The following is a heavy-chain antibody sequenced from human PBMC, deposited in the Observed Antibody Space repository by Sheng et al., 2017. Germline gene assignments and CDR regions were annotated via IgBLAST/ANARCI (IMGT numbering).Heavy chain of an antibody. CDR2: INHSGST. V-gene: IGHV4-34*01. J-gene: IGHJ4*02. CDR3: ARRTPYGSGIPRTFDY. Sequence: QVQLQQWGAGLLKPSETLSLTCAVYGGSFSGYYWSWIRQPPGKGLEWIGEINHSGSTNYNPSLKSRVTISVDTSKNQFSLKLSSVTAADTAVYYCARRTPYGSGIPRTFDYWGQGTLVTVSS. CDR1: GGSFSGYY. D-gene: IGHD3-10*01.